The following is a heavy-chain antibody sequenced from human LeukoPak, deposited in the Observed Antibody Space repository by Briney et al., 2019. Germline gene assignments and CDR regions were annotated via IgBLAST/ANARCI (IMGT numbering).Heavy chain of an antibody. Sequence: GGSLRLSCAASGFTFSSYAMSWVRQAPGKGLEWVSAISGSGGSTYYADSVKGRFTISRDNSKNTLYLQMNSLRAEDTAVYYCAKDPMTTVVTPFSYYYYGMGVWGQGTTVTVSS. CDR3: AKDPMTTVVTPFSYYYYGMGV. J-gene: IGHJ6*02. CDR1: GFTFSSYA. V-gene: IGHV3-23*01. D-gene: IGHD4-23*01. CDR2: ISGSGGST.